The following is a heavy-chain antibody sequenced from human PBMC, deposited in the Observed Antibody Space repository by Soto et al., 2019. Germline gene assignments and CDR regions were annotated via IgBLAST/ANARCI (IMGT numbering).Heavy chain of an antibody. CDR3: ARATPRYSGILYELLDF. J-gene: IGHJ4*02. Sequence: SETLSLTCNVSGGSIRNYYWTWIRQPPGKGLEWVGHIYSSGSTKYNPSLQSRVSISSDMSTNQFSLTLTSVSAADTAIYFCARATPRYSGILYELLDFWGQGTQVTVSS. CDR1: GGSIRNYY. CDR2: IYSSGST. V-gene: IGHV4-59*01. D-gene: IGHD6-13*01.